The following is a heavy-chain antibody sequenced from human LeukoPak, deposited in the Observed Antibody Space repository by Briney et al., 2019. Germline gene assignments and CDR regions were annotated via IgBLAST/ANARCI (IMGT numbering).Heavy chain of an antibody. CDR2: ISNNGGYT. V-gene: IGHV3-23*01. CDR1: GFTFSSSA. CDR3: AKDRKWLATSEFDY. J-gene: IGHJ4*02. Sequence: GGSLRLSCAASGFTFSSSAMSWVRQAPGKGLEWVSAISNNGGYTYYADSVQGRFTISRDNSKNTLYLQMNSLRAEDTAVYYCAKDRKWLATSEFDYWGQGTLVTVSS. D-gene: IGHD6-19*01.